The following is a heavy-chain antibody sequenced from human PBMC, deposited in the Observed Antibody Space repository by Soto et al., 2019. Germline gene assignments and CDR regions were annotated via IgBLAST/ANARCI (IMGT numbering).Heavy chain of an antibody. J-gene: IGHJ3*01. D-gene: IGHD2-15*01. Sequence: GGSLRLSCSASGFTLSRFWRNWVRQVPGKGLEWVANIKFVGSQRSFVDSEKGRLTISRDNAGNSLHLQMASLRAKATAGYFCVRDADYSCGNLLYDGYDLWCQETMVTVSS. CDR2: IKFVGSQR. V-gene: IGHV3-7*01. CDR1: GFTLSRFW. CDR3: VRDADYSCGNLLYDGYDL.